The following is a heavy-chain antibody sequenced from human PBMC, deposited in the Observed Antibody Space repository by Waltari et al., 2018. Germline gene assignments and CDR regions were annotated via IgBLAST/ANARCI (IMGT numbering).Heavy chain of an antibody. Sequence: QITLKESGPTLVKPTQTLTLTCTFSGFSLSTSGVGVGWIRQPPGKALEWLALFYWNDDKRYSPSRKSGLTITKDTSKIQVVLTLTNMVPVGTATYCCAHSTMIVVGDYWGEGTLVAVSS. J-gene: IGHJ4*02. D-gene: IGHD3-22*01. CDR2: FYWNDDK. CDR1: GFSLSTSGVG. V-gene: IGHV2-5*01. CDR3: AHSTMIVVGDY.